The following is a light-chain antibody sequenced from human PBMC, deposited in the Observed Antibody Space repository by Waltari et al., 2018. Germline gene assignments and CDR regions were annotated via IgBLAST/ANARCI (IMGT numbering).Light chain of an antibody. CDR2: EGS. Sequence: QSALTQPASVSGSPGQSITISCTGTSNDGGSSNLVPWYQQHPGKAPKLMIYEGSQRPSGVSNRFSGSKSGNTASLTISGLQAEDEADYYCCSYAGSSSYVFGTGTKVTVL. CDR3: CSYAGSSSYV. J-gene: IGLJ1*01. CDR1: SNDGGSSNL. V-gene: IGLV2-23*01.